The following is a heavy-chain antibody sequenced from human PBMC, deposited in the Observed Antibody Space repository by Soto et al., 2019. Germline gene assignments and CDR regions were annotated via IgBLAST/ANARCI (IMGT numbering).Heavy chain of an antibody. J-gene: IGHJ5*02. V-gene: IGHV4-34*01. CDR3: ARVYSSSWDLTFDP. Sequence: QVQLQQWGAGLLKPSETLSLTGAVYGGSFSGYYWGWFRQPPGRGLEWIGEINHSGSTNYNPSLKSRVTISVDTSKNQFSLKLSSVTAADTAVYYCARVYSSSWDLTFDPWGQGTLVTVSS. D-gene: IGHD6-13*01. CDR2: INHSGST. CDR1: GGSFSGYY.